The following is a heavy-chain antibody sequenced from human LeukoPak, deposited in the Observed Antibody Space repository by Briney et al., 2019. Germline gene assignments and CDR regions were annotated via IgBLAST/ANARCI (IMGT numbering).Heavy chain of an antibody. D-gene: IGHD3-22*01. CDR3: ASRLGDYYDSSGYDY. CDR2: IYPGDSDT. V-gene: IGHV5-51*01. J-gene: IGHJ4*02. Sequence: GESLKISCKGSGYSFTSYWIGWVRQMPGKGLEWMGIIYPGDSDTRYSPSFQGQVTISADKSISTAYRQWSSLKASDTAMYYCASRLGDYYDSSGYDYWGQGTLVTVSS. CDR1: GYSFTSYW.